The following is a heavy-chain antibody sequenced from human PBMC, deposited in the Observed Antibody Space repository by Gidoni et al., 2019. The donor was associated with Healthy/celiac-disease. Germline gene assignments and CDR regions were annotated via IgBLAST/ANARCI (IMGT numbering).Heavy chain of an antibody. J-gene: IGHJ4*02. D-gene: IGHD4-17*01. CDR3: ARVSVTTSSDY. Sequence: EVQLVESGGGLVQPGGSLRLSCAASGFTFSRDSMNWVRQAPGKGLEWVSYISSSSSTIYYADSVKGRFTISRDNAKNSLYLQMNSLRAEDTAVYYCARVSVTTSSDYWGQGTLVTVSS. V-gene: IGHV3-48*04. CDR1: GFTFSRDS. CDR2: ISSSSSTI.